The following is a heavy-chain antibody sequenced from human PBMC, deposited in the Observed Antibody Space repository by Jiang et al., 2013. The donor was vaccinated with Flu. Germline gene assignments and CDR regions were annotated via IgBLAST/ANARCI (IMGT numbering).Heavy chain of an antibody. D-gene: IGHD3-10*01. J-gene: IGHJ5*02. CDR2: IYYSGGT. CDR1: GASITTYY. V-gene: IGHV4-59*08. Sequence: GSGLVKPSETLSLTCTVSGASITTYYWSWIRQPPGEGLEWIGYIYYSGGTNYNPSLKSRVTISLDTSKNQFSLKVNSVTAADTAVYYCARHEEGWFGEISPHHWFDPWGQGTLVTVAS. CDR3: ARHEEGWFGEISPHHWFDP.